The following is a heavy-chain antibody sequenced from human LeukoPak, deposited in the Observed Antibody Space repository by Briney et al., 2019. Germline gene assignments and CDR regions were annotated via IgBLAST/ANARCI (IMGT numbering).Heavy chain of an antibody. V-gene: IGHV4-59*08. CDR1: GDSINGFY. CDR2: IYYAGCT. CDR3: ARQGPFSYFGMAV. Sequence: SETLSLTCTVSGDSINGFYWSWIRQPPGKGLEWVAYIYYAGCTTYNPSLKSRVTISVDTSKNQFSLKLPSLTAPDTAVYYCARQGPFSYFGMAVWGEGTTVTVYS. J-gene: IGHJ6*04.